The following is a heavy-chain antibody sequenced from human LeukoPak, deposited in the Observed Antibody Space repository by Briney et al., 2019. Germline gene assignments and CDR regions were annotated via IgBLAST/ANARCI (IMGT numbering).Heavy chain of an antibody. V-gene: IGHV1-24*01. CDR3: ATVFSGADTDSYFDY. CDR1: GYTLTELS. D-gene: IGHD1-26*01. Sequence: ASVKVSCKVSGYTLTELSMHWVRQAPGKGLEWMGGFDPEDGETIYAQKFQGRVTMTEDTSTDTAYMELSSLRSEDTAVYYCATVFSGADTDSYFDYWGQGTLVTVSS. J-gene: IGHJ4*02. CDR2: FDPEDGET.